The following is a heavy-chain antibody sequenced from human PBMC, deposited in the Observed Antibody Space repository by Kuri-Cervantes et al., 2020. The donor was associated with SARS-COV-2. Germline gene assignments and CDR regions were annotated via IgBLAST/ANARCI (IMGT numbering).Heavy chain of an antibody. CDR2: ISYDGSNK. J-gene: IGHJ4*02. D-gene: IGHD3-3*01. Sequence: GSLRLSCAASGFTFSSYAMHWVRQAPGKGLEWVAVISYDGSNKYYADSVKGLFTISRDNSKNTLYLQMNSLRAEDTAVYYCARGGGYDFWSGFDYWGQGTLVTVSS. CDR3: ARGGGYDFWSGFDY. V-gene: IGHV3-30-3*01. CDR1: GFTFSSYA.